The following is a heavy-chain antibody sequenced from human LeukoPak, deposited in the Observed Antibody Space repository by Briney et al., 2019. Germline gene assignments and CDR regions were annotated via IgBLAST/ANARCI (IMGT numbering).Heavy chain of an antibody. D-gene: IGHD3-10*01. J-gene: IGHJ4*02. CDR2: IYPGDSDT. CDR3: ARLGYYGSGSNGVYYFDY. Sequence: GESLKISCKGSGYSFTSYWIGWVRQMPGKGLEWMGIIYPGDSDTRYSPSFQGQVTISADKSISTAYLQWSSLKASDTAMYYCARLGYYGSGSNGVYYFDYWGQGTLVTVSS. V-gene: IGHV5-51*01. CDR1: GYSFTSYW.